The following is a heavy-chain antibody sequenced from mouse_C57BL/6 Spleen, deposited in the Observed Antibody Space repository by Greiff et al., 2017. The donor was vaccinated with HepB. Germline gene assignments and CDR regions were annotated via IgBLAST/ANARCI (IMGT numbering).Heavy chain of an antibody. D-gene: IGHD2-4*01. CDR3: ARKDYDDGGHYYFDY. CDR2: ISDGGSYT. CDR1: GFTFSSYA. J-gene: IGHJ2*01. V-gene: IGHV5-4*03. Sequence: EVKVVESGGGLVKPGGSLKLSCAASGFTFSSYAMSWVRQTPEKRLEWVATISDGGSYTYYPDNVKGRFTISRDNAKNNLYLQMSHLKSEDTAMYYCARKDYDDGGHYYFDYWGQGTTLTVSS.